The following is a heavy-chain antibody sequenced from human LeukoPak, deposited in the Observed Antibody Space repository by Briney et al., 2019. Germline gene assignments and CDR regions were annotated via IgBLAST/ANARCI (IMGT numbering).Heavy chain of an antibody. CDR3: ARSSRYYYYGMDV. CDR2: INHSGST. V-gene: IGHV4-34*01. CDR1: GGSFSGYY. J-gene: IGHJ6*02. Sequence: SETLSLTCAVYGGSFSGYYWSWIRQPPGKGLEWIGEINHSGSTIYNPSLKSRVTISVDTSKNQFSLKLSSVTAADTAVYYCARSSRYYYYGMDVWGQGTTVTVSS.